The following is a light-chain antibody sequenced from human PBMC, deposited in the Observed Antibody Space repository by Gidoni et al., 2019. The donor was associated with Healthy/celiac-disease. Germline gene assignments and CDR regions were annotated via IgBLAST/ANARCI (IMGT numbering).Light chain of an antibody. Sequence: DIQMTQSPSTLSASVGDRVTITCRASQSISSWFAWYQQKPGKAPKLLIYKASSLESGVPSRFSGSGSGTDFTLTISSLQPDDFATYYCQQYNSYSWTFGQGTKVEIK. V-gene: IGKV1-5*03. J-gene: IGKJ1*01. CDR2: KAS. CDR3: QQYNSYSWT. CDR1: QSISSW.